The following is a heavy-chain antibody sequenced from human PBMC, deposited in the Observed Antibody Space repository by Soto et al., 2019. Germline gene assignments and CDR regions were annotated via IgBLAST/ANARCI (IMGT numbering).Heavy chain of an antibody. CDR2: INHSGST. V-gene: IGHV4-34*01. CDR3: GTLYYDQYYFDY. CDR1: GGSFSGYY. Sequence: SETLSLTCAVYGGSFSGYYWSWIRQPPGKGLEWIGEINHSGSTNYNPSLKSRVTISVDTSKNQFSLNLNSVTAADTAVYYCGTLYYDQYYFDYWAQGTRAAASS. D-gene: IGHD3-3*01. J-gene: IGHJ4*02.